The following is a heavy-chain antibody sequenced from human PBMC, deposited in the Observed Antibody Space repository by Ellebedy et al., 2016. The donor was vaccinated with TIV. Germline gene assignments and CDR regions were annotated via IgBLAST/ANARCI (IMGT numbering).Heavy chain of an antibody. Sequence: GESLKISCAASGFTFRSFSMNWVRQAPGQGLEWLSYISSTYEIWNSDSVRGRFTISRDDVKNSIYLQMNSLRAEDTAVYYCAKEMGYEGAIAGDAFDIWGQGTMVTVSS. J-gene: IGHJ3*02. CDR1: GFTFRSFS. CDR2: ISSTYEIW. D-gene: IGHD1-26*01. V-gene: IGHV3-21*05. CDR3: AKEMGYEGAIAGDAFDI.